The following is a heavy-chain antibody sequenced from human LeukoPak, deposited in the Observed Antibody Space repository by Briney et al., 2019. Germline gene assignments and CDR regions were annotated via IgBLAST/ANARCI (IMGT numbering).Heavy chain of an antibody. CDR3: ARAPSTLWFGELLWSDY. Sequence: HAASVKVSCKASGYTFTSYGISWVRQAPGQGLEWMGWISAYNGNTNYAQKLQGRVTMTTDTSTSTAYMELRSLRSDDTAVYYCARAPSTLWFGELLWSDYWGQGTLVTVSS. V-gene: IGHV1-18*01. CDR1: GYTFTSYG. D-gene: IGHD3-10*01. CDR2: ISAYNGNT. J-gene: IGHJ4*02.